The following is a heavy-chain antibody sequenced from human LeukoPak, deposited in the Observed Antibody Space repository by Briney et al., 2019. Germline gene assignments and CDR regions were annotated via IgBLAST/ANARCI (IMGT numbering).Heavy chain of an antibody. D-gene: IGHD3-10*01. Sequence: ASVKVSCKASGYTFTDYYIHWVRQAPGQGLEWKGWMSPKSGVTSYAQKFYDRVTMASDTSISTTYMELRRLRSDDTAVYYCARTTMVRGTYYMDVWGKGTTVTISS. CDR2: MSPKSGVT. CDR3: ARTTMVRGTYYMDV. CDR1: GYTFTDYY. J-gene: IGHJ6*03. V-gene: IGHV1-2*02.